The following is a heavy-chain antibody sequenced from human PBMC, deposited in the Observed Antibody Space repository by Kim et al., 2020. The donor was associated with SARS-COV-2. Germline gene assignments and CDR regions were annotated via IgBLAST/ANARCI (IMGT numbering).Heavy chain of an antibody. CDR3: ARDYKKGKVRDW. D-gene: IGHD1-20*01. Sequence: GGSLRLSCAASGFTFSTYAMHWVRQAPGKGLEWVAVIWINGSKIYYADSVKGRFIISRDNSKNTLYLEMNSLRAEDTAVYYCARDYKKGKVRDWWGQGTLVTVSS. CDR1: GFTFSTYA. J-gene: IGHJ4*02. V-gene: IGHV3-33*08. CDR2: IWINGSKI.